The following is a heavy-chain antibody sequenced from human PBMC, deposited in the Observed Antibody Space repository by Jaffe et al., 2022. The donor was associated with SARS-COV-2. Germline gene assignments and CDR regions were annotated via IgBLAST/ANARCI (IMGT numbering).Heavy chain of an antibody. CDR1: GGSISSYY. Sequence: QVQLQESGPGLVKPSETLSLTCTVSGGSISSYYWSWIRQPPGKGLEWIGYIYYSGSTNYNPSLKSRVTISVDTSKNQFSLKLSSVTAADTAVYYCARCVVPHCSSTSCKVPPFFDYWGQGTLVTVSS. V-gene: IGHV4-59*08. D-gene: IGHD2-2*01. CDR3: ARCVVPHCSSTSCKVPPFFDY. CDR2: IYYSGST. J-gene: IGHJ4*02.